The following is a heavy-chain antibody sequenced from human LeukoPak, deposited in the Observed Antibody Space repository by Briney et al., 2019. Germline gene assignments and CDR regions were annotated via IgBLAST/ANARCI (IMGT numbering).Heavy chain of an antibody. J-gene: IGHJ4*02. D-gene: IGHD2-2*01. Sequence: GGSLRLSCAASGFTFSSYSMTWVRQAPGKGLEWVSYISSSSSTIYYADSVKGRFTISRDNAKNSLYLQMNSLRAEDTAVYYCASMDPIVVVPAATVYWGQGTLVTVSS. CDR2: ISSSSSTI. CDR3: ASMDPIVVVPAATVY. V-gene: IGHV3-48*01. CDR1: GFTFSSYS.